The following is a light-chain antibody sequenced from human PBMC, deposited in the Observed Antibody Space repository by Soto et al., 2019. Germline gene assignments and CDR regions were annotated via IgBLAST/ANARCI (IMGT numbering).Light chain of an antibody. V-gene: IGKV1-5*03. CDR3: QHYNSYSEA. J-gene: IGKJ1*01. CDR2: KAS. Sequence: DIQMTQSPSTLSGSVGARVTITCRASQTISSWLAWYQQKPGKAPKLLIYKASTLKSGVPSRFSGSGSGTEFTLTISSLQTDDFATYYCQHYNSYSEAFGQGTKVDIK. CDR1: QTISSW.